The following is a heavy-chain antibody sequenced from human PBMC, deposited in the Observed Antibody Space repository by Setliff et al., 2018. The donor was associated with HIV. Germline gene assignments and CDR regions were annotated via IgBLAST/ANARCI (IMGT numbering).Heavy chain of an antibody. Sequence: GESLRLSCTASGFTFSDYEMNWVRQAPGKGLEWVSYISSSGNTVYYADSVKGRFAISRDNAKRSLYLQMNSLRGEDTAVYYCARYFRDGSYNDYWGQGTLVTVSS. CDR1: GFTFSDYE. D-gene: IGHD3-10*01. V-gene: IGHV3-48*03. CDR3: ARYFRDGSYNDY. J-gene: IGHJ4*02. CDR2: ISSSGNTV.